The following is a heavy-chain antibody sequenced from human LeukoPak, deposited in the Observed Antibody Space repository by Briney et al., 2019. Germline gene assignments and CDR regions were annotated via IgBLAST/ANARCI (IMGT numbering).Heavy chain of an antibody. CDR3: AREVAVAGFLEEGQFQQ. CDR2: ISAYNGNT. CDR1: GYTFTSYG. V-gene: IGHV1-18*01. Sequence: GSSVTVSCKASGYTFTSYGISWVRQAPGQGLEWMGWISAYNGNTNYAQKLQGRVTLTTDTSTSTAYMALRSLRSDDAAVYYCAREVAVAGFLEEGQFQQWGQGTLVTDSS. D-gene: IGHD6-19*01. J-gene: IGHJ1*01.